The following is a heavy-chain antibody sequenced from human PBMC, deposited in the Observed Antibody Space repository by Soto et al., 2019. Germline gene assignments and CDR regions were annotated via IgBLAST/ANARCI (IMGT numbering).Heavy chain of an antibody. CDR3: ARDYCSGGSCYLGYFDY. V-gene: IGHV4-31*03. J-gene: IGHJ4*02. D-gene: IGHD2-15*01. Sequence: QVQLQESGPGLVKPSQTLSLTCTVSGGSISSGGYYWSWIRQHPGKGLEWIGYIYYSGSTYYNPSLKSRVTISVDTSKNQFSLKLSSVTAADTAVYYCARDYCSGGSCYLGYFDYWGQGTLVTVSS. CDR1: GGSISSGGYY. CDR2: IYYSGST.